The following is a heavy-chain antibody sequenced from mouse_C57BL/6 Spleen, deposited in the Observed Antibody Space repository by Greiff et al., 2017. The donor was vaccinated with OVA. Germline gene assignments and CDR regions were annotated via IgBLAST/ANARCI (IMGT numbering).Heavy chain of an antibody. D-gene: IGHD2-5*01. V-gene: IGHV10-1*01. Sequence: EVQVVESGGGLVQPKGSLKLSCAASGFSFNTYAMNWVRQAPGKGLEWVARIRSKSNNYATYYADSVKDRFTISRDDSESMLYLQMNNLKTEDTAMYYCVRRYSNYDGGFAYWGQGTLVTVSA. CDR2: IRSKSNNYAT. J-gene: IGHJ3*01. CDR1: GFSFNTYA. CDR3: VRRYSNYDGGFAY.